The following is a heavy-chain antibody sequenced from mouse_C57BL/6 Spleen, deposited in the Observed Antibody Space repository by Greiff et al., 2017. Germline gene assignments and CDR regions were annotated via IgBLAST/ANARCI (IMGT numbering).Heavy chain of an antibody. V-gene: IGHV1-81*01. CDR3: ARPGTTVVATGAMDY. CDR2: IYPRSGNT. Sequence: QVQLKESGAELARPGASVKLSCKASGYTFTSYGISWVKQRTGQGLEWIGEIYPRSGNTYYNEKFKGKATLTADKSSSTAYMELRSLTSEDSAVYFCARPGTTVVATGAMDYWGQGTSVTVSS. D-gene: IGHD1-1*01. CDR1: GYTFTSYG. J-gene: IGHJ4*01.